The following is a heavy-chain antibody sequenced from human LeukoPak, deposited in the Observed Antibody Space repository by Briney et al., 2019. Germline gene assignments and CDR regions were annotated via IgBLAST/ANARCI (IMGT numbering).Heavy chain of an antibody. CDR2: ISGSGGST. D-gene: IGHD2-15*01. CDR1: GFTFSSYA. CDR3: ARARDIVVVVANLNFDY. J-gene: IGHJ4*02. V-gene: IGHV3-23*01. Sequence: GGSLRLSCAASGFTFSSYAMSWVRQAPGKGLEWVSAISGSGGSTYYADSVKGRFTISRDNSKNTLYLQMNSLRAEDTAVYYCARARDIVVVVANLNFDYWGQGTLVTVSS.